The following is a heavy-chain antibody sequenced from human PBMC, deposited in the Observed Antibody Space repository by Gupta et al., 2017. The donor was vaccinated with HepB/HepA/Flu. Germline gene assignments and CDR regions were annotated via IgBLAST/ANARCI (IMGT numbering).Heavy chain of an antibody. CDR3: AGYSSGWYEGNGNWFDP. V-gene: IGHV4-61*01. J-gene: IGHJ5*02. CDR1: GGSVSSGSYY. Sequence: QVQLQESGPGLVKPSETLSLTCTVSGGSVSSGSYYWSWLRQPPGKGLEWIGYIYYSGSTNYNPSLKSRVTISVDTSKNQFSLKLSSVTAADTAVYYCAGYSSGWYEGNGNWFDPWGQGTLVTVSS. D-gene: IGHD6-19*01. CDR2: IYYSGST.